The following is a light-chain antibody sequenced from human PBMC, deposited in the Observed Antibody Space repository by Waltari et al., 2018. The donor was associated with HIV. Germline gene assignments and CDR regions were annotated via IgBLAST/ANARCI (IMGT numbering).Light chain of an antibody. Sequence: QSVLTQPPSASATRGHTVTISPSGSSPNIGRNTVNWYQQLPGTAPKLLIYSNNQRPSGVPDRFSGSKSGTSASLAISGLQSEDEADYYCAAWDDSLNGYVFGTGTKVTVL. CDR2: SNN. V-gene: IGLV1-44*01. CDR3: AAWDDSLNGYV. CDR1: SPNIGRNT. J-gene: IGLJ1*01.